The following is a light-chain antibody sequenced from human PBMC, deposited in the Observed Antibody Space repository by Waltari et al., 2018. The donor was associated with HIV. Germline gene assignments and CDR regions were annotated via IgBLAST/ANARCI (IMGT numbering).Light chain of an antibody. CDR1: QSVITN. V-gene: IGKV3-15*01. CDR2: GAS. J-gene: IGKJ4*01. Sequence: EILLTNSQATLPVSSGEGAPPSGSASQSVITNLAWYQQKPGQAPRLLIYGASTRGTGIPARFSGSGSGTEFTLTISSLQSEDVAVYYCQQYNNCPFTFGGGTKVNVK. CDR3: QQYNNCPFT.